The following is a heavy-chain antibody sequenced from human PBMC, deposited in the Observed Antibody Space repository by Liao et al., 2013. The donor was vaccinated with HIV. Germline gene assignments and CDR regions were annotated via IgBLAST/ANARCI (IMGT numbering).Heavy chain of an antibody. CDR2: IYTSGST. CDR1: GGSISSGSYY. D-gene: IGHD7-27*01. J-gene: IGHJ2*01. CDR3: ARDSNWLYWYFDL. V-gene: IGHV4-61*02. Sequence: QVQLQESGPGLVKPSQTLSLTCTVSGGSISSGSYYWSWIRQPAGKGLEWIGRIYTSGSTNYNPSLKSRVTISVDTSKNQFSLKLSSVTAADTAVYYCARDSNWLYWYFDLWGRGTLVTVSS.